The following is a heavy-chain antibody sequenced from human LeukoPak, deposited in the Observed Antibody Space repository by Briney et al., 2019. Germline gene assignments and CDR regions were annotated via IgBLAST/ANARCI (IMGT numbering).Heavy chain of an antibody. D-gene: IGHD2-15*01. V-gene: IGHV4-4*07. CDR2: IYTSGST. J-gene: IGHJ4*02. CDR3: AREGTIVVVPAPYFDY. CDR1: GGSISSYY. Sequence: SETLSLTCTVSGGSISSYYWSWIRQPAGKGLEWIGRIYTSGSTNYNPSLKSRVTISVDTSKNQFSLKLSSVTAADTAVYYCAREGTIVVVPAPYFDYWGQGTLVTVSS.